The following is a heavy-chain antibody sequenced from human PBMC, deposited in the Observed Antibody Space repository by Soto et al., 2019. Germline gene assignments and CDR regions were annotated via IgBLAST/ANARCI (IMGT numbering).Heavy chain of an antibody. CDR1: GFTFGSYG. Sequence: GGSLRLSCAASGFTFGSYGMHWVGQGPGKGLEWVAVISYDGSNKYYADSVKGRFTISRDNSKNTLYLQMNSLRAEDTAVYYCAKAPYAVATYYFDYWGQGTLVTVSS. CDR3: AKAPYAVATYYFDY. CDR2: ISYDGSNK. J-gene: IGHJ4*01. V-gene: IGHV3-30*18. D-gene: IGHD5-12*01.